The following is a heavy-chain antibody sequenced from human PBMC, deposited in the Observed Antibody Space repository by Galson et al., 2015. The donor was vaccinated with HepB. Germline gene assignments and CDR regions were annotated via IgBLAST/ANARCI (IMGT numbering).Heavy chain of an antibody. CDR2: IYSDGYT. V-gene: IGHV3-53*04. J-gene: IGHJ3*02. CDR1: GFTVSSNY. D-gene: IGHD3-10*01. Sequence: SLRLSCAAYGFTVSSNYMSWVRQAPGKGLEWVSVIYSDGYTYYADSVKGRFTISRHNSKNTVYIEMNSLRAEDTAVYYCARDQGSNGVPDIWGQGTMVTVSS. CDR3: ARDQGSNGVPDI.